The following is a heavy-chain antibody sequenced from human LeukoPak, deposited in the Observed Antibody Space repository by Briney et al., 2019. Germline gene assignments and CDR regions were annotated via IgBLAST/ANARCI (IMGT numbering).Heavy chain of an antibody. V-gene: IGHV4-59*01. Sequence: SETLSLTCTVSGGSISSYYWSWIRQPPGKGLEWIGYIYYSGSTNYNPSLKSRVTISVDTSKNQFSLKLSSVTAADTAVYYCARDVSGYNWNSRRGIVFYYMDVWGKGTTVTVSS. D-gene: IGHD1-7*01. CDR1: GGSISSYY. J-gene: IGHJ6*03. CDR3: ARDVSGYNWNSRRGIVFYYMDV. CDR2: IYYSGST.